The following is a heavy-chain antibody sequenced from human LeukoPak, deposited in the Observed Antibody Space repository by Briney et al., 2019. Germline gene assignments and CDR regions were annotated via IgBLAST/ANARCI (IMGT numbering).Heavy chain of an antibody. CDR3: ARGVVVAATLYYYYYMDV. Sequence: SETLSLTCTVSGGSISSYYWSWIRQPPGKGLEWIGYIYYSGSTNYNPSLKSRVTISVDTSKNQFSLKLSSVTAADTAVYYCARGVVVAATLYYYYYMDVWGKGTTVTVS. CDR2: IYYSGST. V-gene: IGHV4-59*01. J-gene: IGHJ6*03. CDR1: GGSISSYY. D-gene: IGHD2-15*01.